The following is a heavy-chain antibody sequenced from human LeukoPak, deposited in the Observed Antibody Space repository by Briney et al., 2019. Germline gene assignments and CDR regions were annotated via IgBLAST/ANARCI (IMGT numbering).Heavy chain of an antibody. Sequence: GGSLRLSCAASGFTFSTYGMHWVRQAPGKGLEWVAIISYDGNDKDYADSVRGRFTISRDNSKNTLYLQMNSLRGEDTAVYYCAKSTAPAGYYLNYWGQGILVTVSS. CDR2: ISYDGNDK. J-gene: IGHJ4*02. D-gene: IGHD2-2*01. CDR1: GFTFSTYG. CDR3: AKSTAPAGYYLNY. V-gene: IGHV3-30*18.